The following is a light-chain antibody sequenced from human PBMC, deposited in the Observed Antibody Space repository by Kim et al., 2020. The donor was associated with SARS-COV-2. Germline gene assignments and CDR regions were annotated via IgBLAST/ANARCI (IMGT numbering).Light chain of an antibody. V-gene: IGLV3-19*01. CDR3: QSRDSGGKVV. Sequence: SSELTQDPVVSVALGQTVRITCQGDSLRSYYATWYQQKPRQAPLLVIYGRNNRPSGIPDRFSGSASGETASLTISGTQAEDEADFYCQSRDSGGKVVFGGGTQLTVL. CDR1: SLRSYY. J-gene: IGLJ2*01. CDR2: GRN.